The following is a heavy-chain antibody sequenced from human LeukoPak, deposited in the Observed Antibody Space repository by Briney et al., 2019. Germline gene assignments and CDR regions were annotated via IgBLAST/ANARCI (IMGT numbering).Heavy chain of an antibody. CDR3: ARHGSTDYFDY. D-gene: IGHD2-2*03. V-gene: IGHV4-39*01. CDR1: GGSISSTTSY. Sequence: SETLSLTCAVSGGSISSTTSYWGWIRQPPGKGLEWIGRIYYSGSTFYIPSLTSRVTISVDTSKNQLSPRLSSVTAADTAVYYCARHGSTDYFDYWGQGTLVTVSS. CDR2: IYYSGST. J-gene: IGHJ4*02.